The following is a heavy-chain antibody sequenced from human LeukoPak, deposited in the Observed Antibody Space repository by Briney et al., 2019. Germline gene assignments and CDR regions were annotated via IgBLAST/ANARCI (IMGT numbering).Heavy chain of an antibody. D-gene: IGHD1-26*01. CDR1: GFTFSSYS. V-gene: IGHV3-48*01. Sequence: GGSLRLSCAASGFTFSSYSMNWVRQAPGKGLEWVSYISSSSSTIYYADSVKGRFTISRDNAKNSLYLQMNSLGAEDTAVYYCASLGDYYGMDVWGQGTTVTVSS. CDR3: ASLGDYYGMDV. CDR2: ISSSSSTI. J-gene: IGHJ6*02.